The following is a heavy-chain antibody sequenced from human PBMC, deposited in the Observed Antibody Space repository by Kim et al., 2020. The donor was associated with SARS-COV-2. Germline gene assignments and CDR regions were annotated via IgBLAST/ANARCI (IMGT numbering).Heavy chain of an antibody. D-gene: IGHD2-21*01. CDR3: VRGYGGDSAY. CDR2: IGPYGRVT. Sequence: GGSLRLSCSASGFTFTTYYMHWVRQAPGKGLESVSVIGPYGRVTKYTDSVKGRFIISRDNSRNTLYLQMNSLRADDTAIYYCVRGYGGDSAYWGQGILVTVSS. CDR1: GFTFTTYY. V-gene: IGHV3-64D*06. J-gene: IGHJ4*02.